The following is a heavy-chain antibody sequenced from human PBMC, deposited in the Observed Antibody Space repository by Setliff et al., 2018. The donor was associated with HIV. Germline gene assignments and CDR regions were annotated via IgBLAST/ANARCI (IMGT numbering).Heavy chain of an antibody. CDR1: GASSTASVNDFF. D-gene: IGHD3-10*01. V-gene: IGHV4-4*09. CDR3: AIGGRWYGEFNF. CDR2: IYASEST. J-gene: IGHJ4*02. Sequence: SETLSLTCSVSGASSTASVNDFFWSWIRQPPGKGLEWLGYIYASESTNYNPPLNSRVTISVDASKNQFSLKLNSVTAADTAVYYCAIGGRWYGEFNFWGQGTLVTVSS.